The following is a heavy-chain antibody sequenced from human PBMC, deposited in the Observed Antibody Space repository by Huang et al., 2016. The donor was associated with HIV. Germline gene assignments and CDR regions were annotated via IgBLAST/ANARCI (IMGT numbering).Heavy chain of an antibody. CDR2: VNDSGAT. Sequence: QMQLQQRGAGLLKPSETLSLTCGVSGGSFTGKYLTWIRQAPGKGVEWIGEVNDSGATNYTPSLNVRVTISLDKSNRDLSLNLRSVTAADTAVYYCARQWTILEWLLGLDVWGQGTTVIVSS. D-gene: IGHD3-3*01. CDR3: ARQWTILEWLLGLDV. J-gene: IGHJ6*02. CDR1: GGSFTGKY. V-gene: IGHV4-34*02.